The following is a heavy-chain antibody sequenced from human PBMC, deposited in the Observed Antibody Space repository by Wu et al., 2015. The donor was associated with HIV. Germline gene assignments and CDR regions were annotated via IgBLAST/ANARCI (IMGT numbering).Heavy chain of an antibody. CDR3: ARGATANGTPGAFDF. D-gene: IGHD6-13*01. V-gene: IGHV4-34*01. J-gene: IGHJ3*01. Sequence: QVQLYQWGAGLLKPSETLSLTCAVYGGSFNSYYWTWIRQPPGKGLEWIGEINHSGSTKYNPSLKSRVTVSVDTSRKQFSPNLNSVTAADTAVYFCARGATANGTPGAFDFWGQGTLVTVSS. CDR1: GGSFNSYY. CDR2: INHSGST.